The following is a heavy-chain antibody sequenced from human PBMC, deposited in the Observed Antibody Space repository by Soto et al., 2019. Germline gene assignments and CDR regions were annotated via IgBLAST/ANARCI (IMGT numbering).Heavy chain of an antibody. CDR2: ISAYNGNT. CDR1: GYTFTSSG. Sequence: QVQLVQSGAEVKKPGASVKVSCKASGYTFTSSGISWVRQAPGQGLEWMGWISAYNGNTNYAQKLQGRVTMTTDTSTSTAYMELRSLRSDDTAVYYCARAPRSSSWYEKGYCYCGMDVWGQGTTVTVSS. J-gene: IGHJ6*02. V-gene: IGHV1-18*01. D-gene: IGHD6-13*01. CDR3: ARAPRSSSWYEKGYCYCGMDV.